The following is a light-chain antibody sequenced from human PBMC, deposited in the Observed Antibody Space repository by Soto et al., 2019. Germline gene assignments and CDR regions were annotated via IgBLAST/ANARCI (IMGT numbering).Light chain of an antibody. CDR3: SSYTKTNTAYV. V-gene: IGLV2-14*01. CDR1: STDIGSYNF. CDR2: EVS. Sequence: QSALTQPASVSGSPGQSITISCTGSSTDIGSYNFVSWYQQQPGKAPRLVIYEVSGRPSGVSVRFSGSKSGNTASLTISGLQADDEGDYYCSSYTKTNTAYVIGPGAKVTVL. J-gene: IGLJ1*01.